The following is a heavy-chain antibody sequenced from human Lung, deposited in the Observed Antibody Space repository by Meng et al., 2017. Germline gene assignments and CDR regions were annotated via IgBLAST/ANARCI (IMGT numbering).Heavy chain of an antibody. V-gene: IGHV3-30*01. J-gene: IGHJ2*01. CDR1: GFTFNTYA. CDR3: ARDKPPNDV. CDR2: MSFDGAQI. Sequence: QVELVESGGGVVQPGGSLRLSCAASGFTFNTYAMQWVRQAPGKGLEWVSLMSFDGAQIYYSDSVRGRFTISRDNSKNTLYLQMNSLRAEDTAVYYCARDKPPNDVWGRGTLVTVSS.